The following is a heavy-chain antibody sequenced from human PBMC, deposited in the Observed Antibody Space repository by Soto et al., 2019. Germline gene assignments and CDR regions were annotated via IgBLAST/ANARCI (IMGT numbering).Heavy chain of an antibody. CDR3: ARDMAVRGVMIDGYYDYGMDV. J-gene: IGHJ6*02. V-gene: IGHV1-18*01. CDR1: GYTFTSYG. CDR2: ISAYNGNT. D-gene: IGHD3-10*01. Sequence: QVQLVQSGAEVKKPGASVKVSCKASGYTFTSYGISWVRQAPGQGLEWMGWISAYNGNTNYAQKLQGRVTMTTDTSTSTAYMALRSLRSDATAMYYCARDMAVRGVMIDGYYDYGMDVWGQGTTVTVSS.